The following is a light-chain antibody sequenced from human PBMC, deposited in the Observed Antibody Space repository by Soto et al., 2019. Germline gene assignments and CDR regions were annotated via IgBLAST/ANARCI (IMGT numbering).Light chain of an antibody. Sequence: QSALTQPASVSGSPGQSITISCTGTSSDVGGYNYVSWYQQYPGKAPKLMIYEVSNRPSGVSNRFSCSKSGNTASLTISGLQAEDEADYYCSSYTTSSTFFYVFGIGTKLTVL. CDR2: EVS. V-gene: IGLV2-14*01. CDR3: SSYTTSSTFFYV. J-gene: IGLJ1*01. CDR1: SSDVGGYNY.